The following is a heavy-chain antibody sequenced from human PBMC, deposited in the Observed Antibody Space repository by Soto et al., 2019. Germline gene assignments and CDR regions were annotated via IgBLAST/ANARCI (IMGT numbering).Heavy chain of an antibody. D-gene: IGHD2-15*01. CDR2: IFHTVST. CDR1: NYSIISGYY. V-gene: IGHV4-38-2*01. J-gene: IGHJ4*02. CDR3: ARVEAAKFFAH. Sequence: PSATLSLTCAVSNYSIISGYYFGWIRQPPEKGLEYIGSIFHTVSTYYNPSLKSRVIISVDTSKNQFSLRLNSVTAADTAVYFCARVEAAKFFAHWGQGTLVTVSS.